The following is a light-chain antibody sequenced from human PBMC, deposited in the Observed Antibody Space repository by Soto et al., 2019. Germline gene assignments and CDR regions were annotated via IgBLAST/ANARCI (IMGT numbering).Light chain of an antibody. CDR1: SGHSTYA. CDR3: QTWGTGIYVV. V-gene: IGLV4-69*01. CDR2: VNSDGSH. J-gene: IGLJ2*01. Sequence: QSVLTQSPSASASLGASVKLTCTLTSGHSTYAIAWHQQQPEKGPRYLMKVNSDGSHTKGDGIPDRFSGSRSGAERYLTISSRQSEDEADYYCQTWGTGIYVVFGGGTKVTVL.